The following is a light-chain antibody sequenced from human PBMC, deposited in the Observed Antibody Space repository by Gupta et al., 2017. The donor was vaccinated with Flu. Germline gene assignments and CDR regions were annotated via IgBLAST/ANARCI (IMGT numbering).Light chain of an antibody. J-gene: IGKJ4*01. CDR2: DAA. CDR3: QQRSNWPPLT. V-gene: IGKV3-11*01. CDR1: QSVSTS. Sequence: ELVLTQSPATLSLSPGDRATLPCRASQSVSTSLAWYQHKPAHPPRLLFFDAANRAAGVPGRFSASGTGTEFLLTISGLEPEDVAVYYCQQRSNWPPLTFGGGTKVEMK.